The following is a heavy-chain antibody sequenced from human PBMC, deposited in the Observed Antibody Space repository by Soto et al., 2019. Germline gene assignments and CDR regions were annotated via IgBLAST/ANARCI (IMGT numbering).Heavy chain of an antibody. Sequence: QVQLVQSGSEVKKPGSSVKVSCKASGGTFSSYAISGVRQAPGQGLEWMGGFIPIFGTANYAQKFQGRVTINADESTITAYMELSSLRSEDTAVNYCAREGAVGSKNGTYGGAFAIWGQGTIVTVSS. CDR1: GGTFSSYA. CDR3: AREGAVGSKNGTYGGAFAI. D-gene: IGHD1-1*01. CDR2: FIPIFGTA. J-gene: IGHJ3*02. V-gene: IGHV1-69*01.